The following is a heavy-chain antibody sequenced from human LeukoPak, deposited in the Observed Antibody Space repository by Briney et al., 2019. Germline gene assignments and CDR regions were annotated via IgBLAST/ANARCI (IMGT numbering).Heavy chain of an antibody. J-gene: IGHJ4*02. CDR1: GGTFSSFA. V-gene: IGHV1-69*13. Sequence: ASVKVSCKASGGTFSSFAISWVRQAPGQGLEWMGGFIPIFGSAKYAQKFQGRVTITADESTSTAYMELSSLRSEDTAVYYCARNTGYSSSWYADYWGQGTLVTVSS. CDR2: FIPIFGSA. D-gene: IGHD6-13*01. CDR3: ARNTGYSSSWYADY.